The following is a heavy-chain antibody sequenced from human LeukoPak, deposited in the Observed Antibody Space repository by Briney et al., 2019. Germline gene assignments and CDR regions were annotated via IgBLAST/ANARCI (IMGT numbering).Heavy chain of an antibody. Sequence: SETLSLTCTVSGGSISSGSYYWSWIRQPAGKGLEWIGRIYTSGSTNYNPSLKSRVTISVDTSKNQFSLKLSSVTAADTAVYYCAGYSSGWYESYWGQGTLVTVSS. V-gene: IGHV4-61*02. CDR3: AGYSSGWYESY. CDR1: GGSISSGSYY. CDR2: IYTSGST. J-gene: IGHJ4*02. D-gene: IGHD6-19*01.